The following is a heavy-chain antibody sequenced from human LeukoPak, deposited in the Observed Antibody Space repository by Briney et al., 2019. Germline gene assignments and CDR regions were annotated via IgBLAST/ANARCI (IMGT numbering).Heavy chain of an antibody. CDR3: AREYDFWSGYYEGYYYGMDV. D-gene: IGHD3-3*01. CDR1: GFTFSSYS. Sequence: PGGSLRLSCAASGFTFSSYSMNWVRQAPGKGLEWVSSISSSSSYIYYADSVKGRFTISRDNAKNSLYLQMNSLRAEDTAVYYCAREYDFWSGYYEGYYYGMDVWGQGTTVTVSS. V-gene: IGHV3-21*01. J-gene: IGHJ6*02. CDR2: ISSSSSYI.